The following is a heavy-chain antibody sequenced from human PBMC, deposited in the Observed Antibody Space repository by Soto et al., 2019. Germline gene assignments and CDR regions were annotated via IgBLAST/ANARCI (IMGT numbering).Heavy chain of an antibody. CDR1: VGSISSFDYY. CDR3: ARGSLSSSWRGDFDY. CDR2: IYYSGST. Sequence: SETRSLTCTFSVGSISSFDYYWSCILQPAGKGLDWIVYIYYSGSTYYNPSLKSRVTISVDTSKNQFSLKLSSVTAADTAVYYCARGSLSSSWRGDFDYWGQGTLVTVSS. D-gene: IGHD6-13*01. J-gene: IGHJ4*02. V-gene: IGHV4-30-4*01.